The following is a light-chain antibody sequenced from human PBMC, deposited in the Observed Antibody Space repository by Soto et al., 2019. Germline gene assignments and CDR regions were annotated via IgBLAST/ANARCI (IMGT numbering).Light chain of an antibody. CDR3: QQSYSDLGT. J-gene: IGKJ3*01. CDR2: AAS. CDR1: QNIRNF. Sequence: DIQTTQSPSSLSASVGDRVSISCRASQNIRNFLIWYQQKAGEAPKVLIYAASTLQRGVPSRFSGSGSGTDFTLTISSLQPEDLATYYCQQSYSDLGTFGPGTKIDIK. V-gene: IGKV1-39*01.